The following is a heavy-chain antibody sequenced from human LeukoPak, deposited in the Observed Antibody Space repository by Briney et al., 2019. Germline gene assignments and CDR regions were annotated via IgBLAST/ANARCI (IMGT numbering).Heavy chain of an antibody. CDR1: GFTFSSYG. V-gene: IGHV3-30*02. CDR2: IRYDGSNK. J-gene: IGHJ4*02. D-gene: IGHD2-2*01. CDR3: TADVPDYPQQIDY. Sequence: GGSLRLSCAASGFTFSSYGMHWVRQAPGKGLEWVAFIRYDGSNKYYADSVKGRFTISRDNSKNTLYLQMNSLRAEDTAVYYCTADVPDYPQQIDYWGQGALVTVSS.